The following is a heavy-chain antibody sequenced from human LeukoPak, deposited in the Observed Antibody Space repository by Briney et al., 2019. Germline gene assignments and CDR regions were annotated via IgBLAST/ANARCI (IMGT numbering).Heavy chain of an antibody. CDR1: GGSISSYY. CDR3: ARVWQQLSWRDV. CDR2: IYYSGST. Sequence: SETLSLTCTVSGGSISSYYWSWIRQPPGKGLEWIGYIYYSGSTNYNPSLKSRVTISVDTSKNQFSLKLSSVTAADTAVYYCARVWQQLSWRDVWGQGTLVTVSS. J-gene: IGHJ4*02. D-gene: IGHD6-13*01. V-gene: IGHV4-59*01.